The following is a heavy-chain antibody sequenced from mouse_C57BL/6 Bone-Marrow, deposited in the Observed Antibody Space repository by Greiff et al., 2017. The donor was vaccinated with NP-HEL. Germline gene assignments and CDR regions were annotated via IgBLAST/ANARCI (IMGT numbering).Heavy chain of an antibody. D-gene: IGHD4-1*01. CDR3: ARGKLGRRGYWYFDV. Sequence: QVQLQQSGAELARPGASVKMSCKASGYTFTSYTMHWVKQRPGQGLEWIGYINPSSGYTKYNQKFKDKATLTADKSSSTAYMQLSSLTSEDSAVYYCARGKLGRRGYWYFDVWGTGTTVTVSS. V-gene: IGHV1-4*01. CDR1: GYTFTSYT. J-gene: IGHJ1*03. CDR2: INPSSGYT.